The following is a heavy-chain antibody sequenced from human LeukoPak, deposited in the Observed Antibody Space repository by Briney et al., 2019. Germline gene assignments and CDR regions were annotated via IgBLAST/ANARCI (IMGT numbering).Heavy chain of an antibody. CDR1: GYTFTGYY. D-gene: IGHD6-13*01. CDR3: TRRYSDHSSSWRGNVYYFEAHYYFDY. J-gene: IGHJ4*02. Sequence: ASVKVSCKASGYTFTGYYMHWVRQAPGQGLEWMGWINPNSGGTNYTQNLQGRVTMTTDTSTSTAYMELRSLRSDDTAVYYCTRRYSDHSSSWRGNVYYFEAHYYFDYWGQGTLVTVSS. CDR2: INPNSGGT. V-gene: IGHV1-2*02.